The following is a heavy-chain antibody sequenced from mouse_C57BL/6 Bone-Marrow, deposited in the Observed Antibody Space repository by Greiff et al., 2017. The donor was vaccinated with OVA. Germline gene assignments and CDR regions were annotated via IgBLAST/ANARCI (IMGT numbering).Heavy chain of an antibody. J-gene: IGHJ3*01. CDR2: IYPRSGNT. V-gene: IGHV1-81*01. D-gene: IGHD1-1*01. Sequence: QVHVKQSGAELARPGASVKLSRKASGYTFTSHGLSWVKQRTGQGLEWIGEIYPRSGNTYYNAKFKGKATLTAVKSSSTAYMELRSLTSEDSTVYFCARGYYGSGAYWGQGTMVT. CDR1: GYTFTSHG. CDR3: ARGYYGSGAY.